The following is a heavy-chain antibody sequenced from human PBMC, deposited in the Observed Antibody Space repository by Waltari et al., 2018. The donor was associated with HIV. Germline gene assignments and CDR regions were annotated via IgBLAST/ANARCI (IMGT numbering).Heavy chain of an antibody. V-gene: IGHV3-30*18. Sequence: QVQLVESGGGVVQPGRSLGLSCAASGFTFSSSGMNWVRQAPGKGLEWVAVISNDGSNKYYADSVKGRFTISRDNSKNTLYLQMNSLRAEDTAVYYCAKDHFPRGYSGYEHFDYWGQGTLVTVSS. CDR2: ISNDGSNK. CDR3: AKDHFPRGYSGYEHFDY. CDR1: GFTFSSSG. J-gene: IGHJ4*02. D-gene: IGHD5-12*01.